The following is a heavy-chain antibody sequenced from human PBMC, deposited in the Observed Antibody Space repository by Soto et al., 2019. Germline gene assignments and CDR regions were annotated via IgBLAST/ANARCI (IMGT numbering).Heavy chain of an antibody. CDR3: ARAPKVSGSSQTRPDF. Sequence: SETLSLTCSIYSGSFSGYYWSWIRQPPGKGLEWIGEISQSGSTNYSPSLKSRVSISIDTSKKQFSLNLASVSAADTAVYYCARAPKVSGSSQTRPDFWGQGTLVTVSS. J-gene: IGHJ4*02. D-gene: IGHD6-6*01. CDR2: ISQSGST. CDR1: SGSFSGYY. V-gene: IGHV4-34*01.